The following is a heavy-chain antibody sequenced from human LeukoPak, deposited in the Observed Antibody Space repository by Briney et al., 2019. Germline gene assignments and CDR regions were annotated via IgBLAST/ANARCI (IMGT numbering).Heavy chain of an antibody. CDR2: ISAYNGNT. J-gene: IGHJ6*03. V-gene: IGHV1-18*01. D-gene: IGHD1-7*01. CDR3: AREGETGTTHYYYYYLDV. CDR1: GYTFTSYG. Sequence: ASVKVSCKASGYTFTSYGISWVRQAPGQGLEWMGWISAYNGNTNYAQKLQGRVTMTTDTSTSTAYMELRSLRSDDTAVYYCAREGETGTTHYYYYYLDVWGKGTTVTVSS.